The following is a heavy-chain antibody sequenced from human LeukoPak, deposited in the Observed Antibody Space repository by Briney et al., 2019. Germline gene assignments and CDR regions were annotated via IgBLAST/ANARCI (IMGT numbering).Heavy chain of an antibody. D-gene: IGHD4-23*01. V-gene: IGHV4-61*02. CDR1: GGSISSGSYY. Sequence: TSETLSLTCTVSGGSISSGSYYWSWIRQPAGKGLEWIGRIYTSGSTNYNPSLKSRVTISVDTSKNQFSLKLSSVTAADTAVYYCARRAGFDGGKMDVWGKGTTVTVSS. CDR3: ARRAGFDGGKMDV. J-gene: IGHJ6*04. CDR2: IYTSGST.